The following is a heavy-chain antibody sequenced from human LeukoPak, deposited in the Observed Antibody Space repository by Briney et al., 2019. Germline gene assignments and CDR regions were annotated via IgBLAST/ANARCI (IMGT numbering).Heavy chain of an antibody. CDR1: GFTFSPYS. Sequence: PGGSLRLSCAASGFTFSPYSMKWVRQAPGKGLEWVSSISGSSLYIYYADSVKGRFTISRDNAKNSLYLQMNSLRAEDTAVYYCARDRPYYDNSGYYYDYWGQGTLVTVSS. D-gene: IGHD3-22*01. CDR2: ISGSSLYI. J-gene: IGHJ4*02. CDR3: ARDRPYYDNSGYYYDY. V-gene: IGHV3-21*01.